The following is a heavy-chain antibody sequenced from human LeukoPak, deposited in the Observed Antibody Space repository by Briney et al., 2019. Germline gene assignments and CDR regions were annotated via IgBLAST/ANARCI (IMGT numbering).Heavy chain of an antibody. CDR3: ARDNSVGDIAWSFDP. D-gene: IGHD3-16*02. J-gene: IGHJ5*02. Sequence: GASVTVSFKASGYTFTIYAMNWVRQAPGQGLERMGLINPSGSSTLYTQKFQGRVTMTRYMSTTTDYMELSSLRSEDTAVYYCARDNSVGDIAWSFDPWGQGTLVTVSS. V-gene: IGHV1-46*01. CDR1: GYTFTIYA. CDR2: INPSGSST.